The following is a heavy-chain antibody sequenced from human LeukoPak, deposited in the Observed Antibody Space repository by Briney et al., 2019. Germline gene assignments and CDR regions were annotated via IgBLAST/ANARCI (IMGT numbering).Heavy chain of an antibody. V-gene: IGHV4-34*01. J-gene: IGHJ4*02. CDR1: GGSFSGYY. CDR3: ARSPSGSYPD. Sequence: PSETLSLTCAVYGGSFSGYYWSWIRQPPGKGLEWIGEINHSGSTNYNPSLKSRVTISVDTSKNQFSLKLSSVTAADTATYYCARSPSGSYPDWGQGTLVTVSS. CDR2: INHSGST. D-gene: IGHD1-26*01.